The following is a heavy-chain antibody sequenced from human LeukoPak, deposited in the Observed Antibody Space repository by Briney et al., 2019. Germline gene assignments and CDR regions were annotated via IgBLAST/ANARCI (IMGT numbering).Heavy chain of an antibody. CDR1: GSTFSSYS. CDR3: ARDLLNVLPIAARPGY. CDR2: ISSSSSYI. Sequence: GGSLRLSCAASGSTFSSYSMNWVRQAPGKGLEWVSSISSSSSYIYYADSVKGRFTISRDNAKNSLYLQMNSLRAEDTAVYYCARDLLNVLPIAARPGYWGQGTLVTVSS. V-gene: IGHV3-21*01. J-gene: IGHJ4*02. D-gene: IGHD6-6*01.